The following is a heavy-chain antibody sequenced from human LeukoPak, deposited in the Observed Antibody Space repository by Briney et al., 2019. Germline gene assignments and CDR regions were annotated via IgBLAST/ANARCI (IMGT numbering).Heavy chain of an antibody. CDR2: MNPNSGST. V-gene: IGHV1-8*01. CDR1: GYTFTSYD. D-gene: IGHD4-17*01. Sequence: GASVKVSCKASGYTFTSYDINWVRQATGQGLEWMGWMNPNSGSTGYAQKFQGRVTMTRNTSISTAYMELSSLRSEDTAVYYCARGLATVTTRAFDIWGQGTMVTVSS. CDR3: ARGLATVTTRAFDI. J-gene: IGHJ3*02.